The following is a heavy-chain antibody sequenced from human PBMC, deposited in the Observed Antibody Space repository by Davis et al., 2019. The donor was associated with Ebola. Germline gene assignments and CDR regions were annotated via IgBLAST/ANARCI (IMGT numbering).Heavy chain of an antibody. Sequence: GESLKISCAASGFTFSSYSMNWVRQAPGKGLEWVAVIWYDGSNKYYADSVKGRFTISRDNSKNTLYLQMNSLRAEDTAVYYCTCVPAATRIDYWGQGTLVTVSS. CDR2: IWYDGSNK. V-gene: IGHV3-33*08. J-gene: IGHJ4*02. D-gene: IGHD2-2*01. CDR3: TCVPAATRIDY. CDR1: GFTFSSYS.